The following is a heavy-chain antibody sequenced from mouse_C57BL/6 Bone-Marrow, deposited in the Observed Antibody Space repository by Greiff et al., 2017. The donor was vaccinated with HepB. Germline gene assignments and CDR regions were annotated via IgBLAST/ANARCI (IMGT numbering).Heavy chain of an antibody. J-gene: IGHJ4*01. Sequence: VHVKQSGPELVKPGASVKMSCKASGYTFTDYNMHWVKQSHGKSLEWIGYINPNNGGTSYNQKFKGKATLTVNKSSSTAYMELRSLTSEDSAVYYCARSVPWLRAMDYWGQGTSVTVSS. D-gene: IGHD2-2*01. CDR3: ARSVPWLRAMDY. CDR2: INPNNGGT. CDR1: GYTFTDYN. V-gene: IGHV1-22*01.